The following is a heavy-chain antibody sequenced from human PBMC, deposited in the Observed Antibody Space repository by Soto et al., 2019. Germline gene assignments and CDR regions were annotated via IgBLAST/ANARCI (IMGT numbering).Heavy chain of an antibody. V-gene: IGHV4-59*12. D-gene: IGHD3-22*01. CDR3: ASKRLPPDYYDSSGYLIKNWFDP. J-gene: IGHJ5*02. CDR2: IYYSGST. Sequence: SETLSLTCTVSGGSISSYYWSWIRQPPGKGLEWIGYIYYSGSTNYNPSLKSRVTISVDKSKNQFSLKLSSVTAADTAVYYCASKRLPPDYYDSSGYLIKNWFDPWGQGTLVTVSS. CDR1: GGSISSYY.